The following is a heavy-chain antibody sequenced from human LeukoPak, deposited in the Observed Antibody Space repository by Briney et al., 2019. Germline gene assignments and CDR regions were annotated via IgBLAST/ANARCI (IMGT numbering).Heavy chain of an antibody. D-gene: IGHD2-15*01. CDR2: IYSSGRT. J-gene: IGHJ4*02. Sequence: KSSETLSLTCTVSGVSIISTNSYWGWIRQSPRTGLEWIVNIYSSGRTYYNPSLNSRVTISIDMSENQFSLKLTSVTAADTAVYYCARKREGPATGIDYWGQGTLVTVSS. CDR3: ARKREGPATGIDY. V-gene: IGHV4-39*07. CDR1: GVSIISTNSY.